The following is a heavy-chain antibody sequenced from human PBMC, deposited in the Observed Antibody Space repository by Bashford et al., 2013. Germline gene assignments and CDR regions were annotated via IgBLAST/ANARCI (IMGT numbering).Heavy chain of an antibody. V-gene: IGHV1-2*02. CDR1: GFTFTGYY. CDR2: ISPKSGGT. J-gene: IGHJ4*01. D-gene: IGHD3-10*01. Sequence: VASVKVSCKTSGFTFTGYYIHWIRQVPGQGLEWMGWISPKSGGTYYAPRFQGRVTITMDTSITTAYLELGGLRSDDTAMYYCVRLVYGSGSYIFDYWGHGTLVTVSS. CDR3: VRLVYGSGSYIFDY.